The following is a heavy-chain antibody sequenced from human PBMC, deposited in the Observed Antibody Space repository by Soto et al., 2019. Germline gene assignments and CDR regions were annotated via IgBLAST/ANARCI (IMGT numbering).Heavy chain of an antibody. V-gene: IGHV1-18*01. Sequence: QVQLVQSGAEVKKPGASVKVSCKASGYTFTSYGISWVRQAPGQGLEWMGWISAYNGNTNYAQKLKGRVTMTPDTSTSPAYMELRSLRSDDTAVYYCAREKGYDILTGYLGPWGQGTLVTVSS. CDR1: GYTFTSYG. J-gene: IGHJ5*02. CDR2: ISAYNGNT. CDR3: AREKGYDILTGYLGP. D-gene: IGHD3-9*01.